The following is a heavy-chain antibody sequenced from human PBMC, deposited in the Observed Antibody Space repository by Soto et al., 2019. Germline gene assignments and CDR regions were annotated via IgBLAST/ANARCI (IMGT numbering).Heavy chain of an antibody. J-gene: IGHJ6*03. CDR3: ASQGLPYFDWSPTPLYYMDV. Sequence: QVQLQQWGAGLLEPSETLSLTCAVYGGSFSGYYWSWIRQPPGKGLEWIGEINHSGNTNYNPSLKSRVTISVDKSTNQFSLKLSSVTAADTAVYYCASQGLPYFDWSPTPLYYMDVWGKGTTVTVSS. CDR2: INHSGNT. D-gene: IGHD3-9*01. CDR1: GGSFSGYY. V-gene: IGHV4-34*01.